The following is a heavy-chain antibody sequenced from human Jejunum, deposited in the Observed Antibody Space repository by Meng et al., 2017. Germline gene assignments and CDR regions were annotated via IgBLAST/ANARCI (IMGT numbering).Heavy chain of an antibody. V-gene: IGHV3-30-3*01. CDR2: ISYDGRNQ. J-gene: IGHJ4*02. CDR1: GFTFNHYA. CDR3: AREITGFYVAC. Sequence: QVQLVESGGGVVRPGRSLRLSCAASGFTFNHYAMHWVRQAPGEGLEWVALISYDGRNQYYADSVKGRFTISRDDSTSTLYLQMNSLRTEDTALYHCAREITGFYVACWGQGTLVTVSS.